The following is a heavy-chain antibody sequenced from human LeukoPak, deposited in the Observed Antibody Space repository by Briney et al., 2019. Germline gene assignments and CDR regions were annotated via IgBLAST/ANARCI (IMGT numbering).Heavy chain of an antibody. CDR2: INPSGGST. CDR3: ARVCGGYYDSSGYGPDY. Sequence: ASVKVSCKASGYTFTSYYMHWVRQAPGQGLEWMGIINPSGGSTSYAQKFQGRVTMTRDTSTSTVYMELSSLRSEDTAVYYCARVCGGYYDSSGYGPDYWGQGTLVTVSS. V-gene: IGHV1-46*01. D-gene: IGHD3-22*01. CDR1: GYTFTSYY. J-gene: IGHJ4*02.